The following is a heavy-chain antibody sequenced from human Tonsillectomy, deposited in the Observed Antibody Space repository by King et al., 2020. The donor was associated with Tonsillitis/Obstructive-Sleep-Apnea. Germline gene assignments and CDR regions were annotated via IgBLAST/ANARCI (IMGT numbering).Heavy chain of an antibody. CDR1: GFDFSKYW. J-gene: IGHJ6*02. CDR2: IKQDGSEK. D-gene: IGHD3-9*01. Sequence: VQLVESGEGLGQPGESLRLSCAASGFDFSKYWMSWVRQAPGKGLEWVANIKQDGSEKYYLDSVKGRVTISRDNAKNSLYLQISSLEVEDTAVYYCARDSFYDVLTGYWRFYGLDVWGQGTTVTVSS. CDR3: ARDSFYDVLTGYWRFYGLDV. V-gene: IGHV3-7*03.